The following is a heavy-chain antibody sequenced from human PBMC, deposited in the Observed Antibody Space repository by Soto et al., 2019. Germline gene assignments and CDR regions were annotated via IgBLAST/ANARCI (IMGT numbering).Heavy chain of an antibody. D-gene: IGHD2-15*01. V-gene: IGHV1-2*04. J-gene: IGHJ5*02. CDR1: GYTFTCYY. CDR2: INPNSGGT. Sequence: ASVKVSCTASGYTFTCYYMHWVRQAPGQGLEWMGWINPNSGGTNYAQKFQGWVTMTRDTSISTAYMELSRLRSDDTAVYYCARSPYLGYCSGGSCLGNWFDPWGQGTLVTVSS. CDR3: ARSPYLGYCSGGSCLGNWFDP.